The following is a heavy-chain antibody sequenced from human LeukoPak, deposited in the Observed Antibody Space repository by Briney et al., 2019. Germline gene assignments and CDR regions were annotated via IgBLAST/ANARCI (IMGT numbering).Heavy chain of an antibody. CDR1: GFTFSSHT. CDR3: TRDGLWFGELLIGDY. D-gene: IGHD3-10*01. J-gene: IGHJ4*02. CDR2: IRSKAYGGAT. Sequence: PGGSLRLSCAASGFTFSSHTMNWVRQAPGKGLEWVGFIRSKAYGGATEYAASVKGRFTISRDDSKSIAYLQMNSLKTEDTAVYYCTRDGLWFGELLIGDYWGQGTLVTVSS. V-gene: IGHV3-49*04.